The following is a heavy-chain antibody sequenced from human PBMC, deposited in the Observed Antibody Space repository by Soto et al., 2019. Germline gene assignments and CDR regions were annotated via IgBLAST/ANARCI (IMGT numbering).Heavy chain of an antibody. J-gene: IGHJ6*03. CDR1: GGSISSYY. D-gene: IGHD3-10*01. CDR3: ARASWFGELSYYYYYMDV. Sequence: QVQLQESGLGLVKPSETLSLTCTVSGGSISSYYWSWIRQPPGKGLEWIGYIYYSGSTNYKPSLKSRVTMSVDTSKNQFSLQLSSVTAADTAVYYCARASWFGELSYYYYYMDVWGKGTTVTVSS. CDR2: IYYSGST. V-gene: IGHV4-59*01.